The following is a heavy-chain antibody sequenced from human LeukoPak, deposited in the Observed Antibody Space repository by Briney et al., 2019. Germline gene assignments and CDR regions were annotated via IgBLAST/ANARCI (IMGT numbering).Heavy chain of an antibody. CDR3: ARGYCSSTSCYEFDY. CDR1: GFTVSSNY. CDR2: IYSGGST. V-gene: IGHV3-53*01. Sequence: GGSLRLSCAPSGFTVSSNYMSWVRQAPGKGLGWVSIIYSGGSTYYADSVKGRFTISRDISKNTLYLQMNSLRAEDTAVYFCARGYCSSTSCYEFDYWGQGTLVTVSS. J-gene: IGHJ4*02. D-gene: IGHD2-2*01.